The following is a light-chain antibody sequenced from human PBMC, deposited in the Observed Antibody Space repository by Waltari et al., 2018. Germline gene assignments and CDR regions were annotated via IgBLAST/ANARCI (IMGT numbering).Light chain of an antibody. Sequence: EIVLTQSPATLSLSPGERATLSCRASESIGIYLTWYQHKPSQAPRLLIYDASNRATGIPARFSGGGSGRDFTLTINSLEPEDFTVYYCQHRRNWPPYTFGQGTKLEIK. CDR2: DAS. J-gene: IGKJ2*01. CDR1: ESIGIY. CDR3: QHRRNWPPYT. V-gene: IGKV3-11*02.